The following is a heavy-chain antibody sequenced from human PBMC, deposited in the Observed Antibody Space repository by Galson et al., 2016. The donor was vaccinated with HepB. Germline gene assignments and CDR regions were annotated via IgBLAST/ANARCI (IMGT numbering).Heavy chain of an antibody. CDR2: LSGSSTHT. CDR3: AKDWRSTTGAVVVENWFDP. J-gene: IGHJ5*02. CDR1: GFTFSTFA. D-gene: IGHD2/OR15-2a*01. V-gene: IGHV3-23*01. Sequence: SLRLSCAASGFTFSTFAMSWVRQAPGKGLEWVSGLSGSSTHTCYADSVKGRFTISRDNSNNTLYLHMNNLSAEDTAVYYCAKDWRSTTGAVVVENWFDPWGQGTLVTVSS.